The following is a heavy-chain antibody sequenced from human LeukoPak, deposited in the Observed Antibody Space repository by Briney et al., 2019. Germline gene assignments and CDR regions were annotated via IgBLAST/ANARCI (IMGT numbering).Heavy chain of an antibody. CDR3: ARHIVVVPAAIRVSWFDP. Sequence: KASETLSLTCAVYGGSFSGYYWGWIRQPPGKGLEWIGSIYYSGSTYYNPSLKSRVTISVDTSKNQFSLKLSSVTAADTAVYYCARHIVVVPAAIRVSWFDPWGQGTLVTVSS. D-gene: IGHD2-2*02. J-gene: IGHJ5*02. V-gene: IGHV4-39*01. CDR2: IYYSGST. CDR1: GGSFSGYY.